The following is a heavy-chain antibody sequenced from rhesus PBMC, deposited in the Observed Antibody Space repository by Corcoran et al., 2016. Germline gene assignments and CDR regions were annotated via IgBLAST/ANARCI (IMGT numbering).Heavy chain of an antibody. CDR3: ARDADIAAAELYFDY. CDR2: IYGNSAST. J-gene: IGHJ4*01. Sequence: QVQLQQWGEGLVKPSETLSLTCAVYGGSISGYYYWSWIRQPPGKGLEWIGYIYGNSASTNYTPSLMNRVTISKDPSTTQVSLKLSSVTAADTAVYYCARDADIAAAELYFDYWGQGVLVTVSS. V-gene: IGHV4-73*01. CDR1: GGSISGYYY. D-gene: IGHD6-25*01.